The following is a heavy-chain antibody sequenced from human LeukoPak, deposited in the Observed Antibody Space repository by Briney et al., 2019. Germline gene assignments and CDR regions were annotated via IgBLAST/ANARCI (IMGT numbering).Heavy chain of an antibody. D-gene: IGHD3-10*01. J-gene: IGHJ4*02. CDR2: ISTSSSYI. V-gene: IGHV3-21*01. CDR1: GFTCSRYS. Sequence: GGSLRLSCAASGFTCSRYSMNWVRQAPGKGLEWVSSISTSSSYIDYADSVKGRFTISRDNAKNSLYLQMNSLRAEYTAVYFCARDTGEPRGAQRGSEYWGQGTLVTVSS. CDR3: ARDTGEPRGAQRGSEY.